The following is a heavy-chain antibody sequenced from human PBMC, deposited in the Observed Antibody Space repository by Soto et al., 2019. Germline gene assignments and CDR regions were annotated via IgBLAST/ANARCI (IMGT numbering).Heavy chain of an antibody. CDR3: ARARSSWLVLAFDI. Sequence: GGSLRLSCAASGFTVSSNYMSWVRQAPGKGLEWDSVIYSGGSTYYADSVKGRFTISRHNSKNTLYLQMNSLRAEDTAVYYCARARSSWLVLAFDIWGQGTMVTVSS. D-gene: IGHD6-19*01. CDR1: GFTVSSNY. V-gene: IGHV3-53*04. J-gene: IGHJ3*02. CDR2: IYSGGST.